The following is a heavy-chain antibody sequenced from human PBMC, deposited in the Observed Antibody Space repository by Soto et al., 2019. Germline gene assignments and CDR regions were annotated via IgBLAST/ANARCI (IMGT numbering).Heavy chain of an antibody. CDR2: IYYSGST. V-gene: IGHV4-61*01. Sequence: TLSLTCTVSGGSVSSGSYYWSWIRQPPGKGLEWIGYIYYSGSTNYNPSLKSRVTISVDTSKNQFSLKLSSVTAADTAVYYCARIDSSGYYLVYWGQGTLVTVSS. D-gene: IGHD3-22*01. CDR1: GGSVSSGSYY. J-gene: IGHJ4*02. CDR3: ARIDSSGYYLVY.